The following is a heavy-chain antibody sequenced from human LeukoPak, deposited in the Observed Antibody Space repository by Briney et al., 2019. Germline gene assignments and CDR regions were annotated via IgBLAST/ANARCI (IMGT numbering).Heavy chain of an antibody. CDR2: IGTTVGNT. D-gene: IGHD3-10*02. Sequence: GGSLRLSCAASGFTFATAGLSWVRQAPGKGAEWVSSIGTTVGNTYYADSVKGRFTISRDNAKNSLYLQMNSLRAEDTAVYYCAELGITMIGGVWGKGTTVTISS. CDR1: GFTFATAG. J-gene: IGHJ6*04. CDR3: AELGITMIGGV. V-gene: IGHV3-23*01.